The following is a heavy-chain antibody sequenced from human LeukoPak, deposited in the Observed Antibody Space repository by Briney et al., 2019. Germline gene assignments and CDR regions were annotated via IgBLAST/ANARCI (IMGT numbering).Heavy chain of an antibody. D-gene: IGHD2-2*02. CDR3: ATAPILRGEGGEHYKYGMDV. CDR2: IYHNGTH. CDR1: VGSISSGNW. J-gene: IGHJ6*02. Sequence: SGTLSLTCAVSVGSISSGNWWTWVRQSPGKGLEWIGEIYHNGTHNYNPSLKSRVTMSADTFKNHFSLKLTSVTAADTAVYYCATAPILRGEGGEHYKYGMDVWGQGTTVIVSS. V-gene: IGHV4-4*02.